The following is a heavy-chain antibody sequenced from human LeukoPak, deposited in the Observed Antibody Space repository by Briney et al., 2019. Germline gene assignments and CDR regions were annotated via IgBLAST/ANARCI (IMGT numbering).Heavy chain of an antibody. J-gene: IGHJ4*02. D-gene: IGHD5-12*01. CDR3: ARGPSVAAHLDY. CDR2: IYHHGAT. V-gene: IGHV4-4*02. Sequence: PSETLSLTCAVSGGSISSNNWWSWVRQPPGKGLEWIGEIYHHGATNYNPSLKSRVTLSVDKSKNRFSLELSSVTAADTALYYCARGPSVAAHLDYWGQGTLVTVSS. CDR1: GGSISSNNW.